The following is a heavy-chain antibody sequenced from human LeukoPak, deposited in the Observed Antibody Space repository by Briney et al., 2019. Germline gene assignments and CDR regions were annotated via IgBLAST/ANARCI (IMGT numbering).Heavy chain of an antibody. J-gene: IGHJ4*02. CDR2: IDHSGST. CDR1: GGSFSGYY. V-gene: IGHV4-34*01. Sequence: SETLSLTCAVYGGSFSGYYWSWIRQPPGKGLEWIGEIDHSGSTNYNPSLKSRVTISVDTSKNQFSLKLSSVTAADTAVYYCARGPGGWYSSSWYLKNGGKGTRVTVPS. D-gene: IGHD6-13*01. CDR3: ARGPGGWYSSSWYLKN.